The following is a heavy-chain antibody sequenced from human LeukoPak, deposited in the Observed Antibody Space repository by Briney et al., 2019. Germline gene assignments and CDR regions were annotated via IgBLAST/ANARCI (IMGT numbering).Heavy chain of an antibody. CDR3: ARQEYSSSWYPDY. CDR1: GYSFTTYW. CDR2: IYPGDSDT. J-gene: IGHJ4*02. D-gene: IGHD6-13*01. Sequence: GESLKISCKGSGYSFTTYWIVWVRQMPGKGLEWMGIIYPGDSDTRYSPSFQGQVTISADKSISTAYLQWSSLKASDTAMYYCARQEYSSSWYPDYWGQGTLVTVSS. V-gene: IGHV5-51*01.